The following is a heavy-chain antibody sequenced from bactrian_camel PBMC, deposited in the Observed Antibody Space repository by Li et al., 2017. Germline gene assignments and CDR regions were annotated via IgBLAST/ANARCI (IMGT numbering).Heavy chain of an antibody. J-gene: IGHJ4*01. CDR3: AAEPRGSAY. Sequence: DVQLVESGGGMVQPGGSLRLSCAASGFTFSGSDMSWIRQAPGKGLEWVSGINSRTDDSTVYSESVKGRFTISIDNAKSTLYLQMNSLKTEDTAVYHCAAEPRGSAYWGQGTQVTVS. V-gene: IGHV3S40*01. CDR1: GFTFSGSD. CDR2: INSRTDDST. D-gene: IGHD3*01.